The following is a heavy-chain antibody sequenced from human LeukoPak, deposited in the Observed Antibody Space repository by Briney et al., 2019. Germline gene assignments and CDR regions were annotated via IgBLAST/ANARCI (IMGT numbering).Heavy chain of an antibody. V-gene: IGHV3-48*02. Sequence: PGGSLRLSCAASGFTFTYFSMNWVRQAPGKGLEWLSYLSSSSGAIYYADSVKGRFTISKDNARNTLYLQMNSLRDEDTGVYYCARSGKPYGLDVWGQGTTVTVS. CDR1: GFTFTYFS. D-gene: IGHD3-10*01. J-gene: IGHJ6*02. CDR3: ARSGKPYGLDV. CDR2: LSSSSGAI.